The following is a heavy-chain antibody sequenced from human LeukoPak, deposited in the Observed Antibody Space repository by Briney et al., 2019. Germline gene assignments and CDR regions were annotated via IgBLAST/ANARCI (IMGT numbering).Heavy chain of an antibody. D-gene: IGHD4/OR15-4a*01. V-gene: IGHV1-2*02. Sequence: ASVKVSCKASGYTFTGYYMHWVRQAPGQGLEWMGWINPNSGGTNYAQKFQGRVTMTRDTSISTAYMELSRLRSDDTAVYYCARGANGLWWRPYYYYGMDVWGQGTTVTVSS. J-gene: IGHJ6*02. CDR3: ARGANGLWWRPYYYYGMDV. CDR1: GYTFTGYY. CDR2: INPNSGGT.